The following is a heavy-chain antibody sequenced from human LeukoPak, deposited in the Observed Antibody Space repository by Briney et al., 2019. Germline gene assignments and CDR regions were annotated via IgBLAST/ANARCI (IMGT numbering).Heavy chain of an antibody. CDR2: ISYDGSNK. D-gene: IGHD3-22*01. V-gene: IGHV3-30*18. J-gene: IGHJ4*02. CDR3: AKDYYGSSGPTGYFDY. CDR1: GFTFSSYG. Sequence: GGSLRLSCAASGFTFSSYGTHWVRQAPGKGLEWVAVISYDGSNKYYADSVKGRFTISRDNSKNTLYLQMNSLRAEDTAVYYCAKDYYGSSGPTGYFDYWGQGTLVTVSS.